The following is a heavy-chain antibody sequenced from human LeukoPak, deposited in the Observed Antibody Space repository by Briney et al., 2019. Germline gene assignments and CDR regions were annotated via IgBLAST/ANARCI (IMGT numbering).Heavy chain of an antibody. CDR1: RFTFSSYS. CDR2: ISSSGSYI. CDR3: ARGGITIFGVVSYMDV. Sequence: PGGSLRLSCAASRFTFSSYSMNWVRQAPGKGLEWVSSISSSGSYIYYADSVKGRFTISRDNAKNSLYLQMNSLRAEDTALYYCARGGITIFGVVSYMDVWGKGTTVTVSS. V-gene: IGHV3-21*04. J-gene: IGHJ6*03. D-gene: IGHD3-3*01.